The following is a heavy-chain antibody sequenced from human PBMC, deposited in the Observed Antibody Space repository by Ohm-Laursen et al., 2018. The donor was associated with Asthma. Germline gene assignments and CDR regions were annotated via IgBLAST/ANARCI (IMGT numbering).Heavy chain of an antibody. V-gene: IGHV3-48*04. J-gene: IGHJ4*02. CDR1: GFTFSLYA. CDR2: ISSDSVTI. CDR3: AREKTITMIEGFGY. D-gene: IGHD3-22*01. Sequence: SLRLSCAASGFTFSLYAINWVRQAPGKGLEWVSYISSDSVTIYYADSVKGRFTISRDNAKNSLYLQMNSLRAEDTAVYYCAREKTITMIEGFGYWGQGTLVTVSS.